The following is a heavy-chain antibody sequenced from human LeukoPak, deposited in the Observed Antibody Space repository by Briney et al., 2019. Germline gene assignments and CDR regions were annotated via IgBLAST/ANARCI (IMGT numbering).Heavy chain of an antibody. J-gene: IGHJ4*02. D-gene: IGHD4-17*01. CDR2: ISSSGSTI. CDR3: ATVQNYGDYVRGAPLDY. V-gene: IGHV3-48*03. Sequence: GGSLRLSCAASGFTFSSYEMNWVRQAPGKGLEWVSYISSSGSTIYYADSVKGRFTISRDNSKNTLSLQMNSLRAEDTAVYYCATVQNYGDYVRGAPLDYWGRGTLVTVSS. CDR1: GFTFSSYE.